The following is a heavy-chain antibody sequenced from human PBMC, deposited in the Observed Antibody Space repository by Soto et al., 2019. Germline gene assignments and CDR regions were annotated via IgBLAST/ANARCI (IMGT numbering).Heavy chain of an antibody. D-gene: IGHD3-22*01. J-gene: IGHJ5*02. V-gene: IGHV3-7*04. CDR2: IKQDGSEK. CDR3: ARDRNYYESSGDNWFDP. Sequence: GGSLRLSCAASGFTFSSYWMSWVRQAPGKGLEWVANIKQDGSEKYYVDSVKGRFTISRDNAKNSLYLQMNSLRAEDTAVYYCARDRNYYESSGDNWFDPWGQGTLVTVSS. CDR1: GFTFSSYW.